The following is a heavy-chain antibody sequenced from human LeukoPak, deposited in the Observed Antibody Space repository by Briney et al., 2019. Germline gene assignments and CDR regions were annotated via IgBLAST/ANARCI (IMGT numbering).Heavy chain of an antibody. CDR3: AKLSTTATTY. CDR1: GFTFSIYA. J-gene: IGHJ4*02. Sequence: PGGSLRLSCAASGFTFSIYAMSWVGQAPGKGLKWVSRISDSGGNTYYADSVKGRFTISRDNSKNTLFLQMNSLRVDDTAVYYCAKLSTTATTYWGQGILVTVSS. D-gene: IGHD4-17*01. V-gene: IGHV3-23*01. CDR2: ISDSGGNT.